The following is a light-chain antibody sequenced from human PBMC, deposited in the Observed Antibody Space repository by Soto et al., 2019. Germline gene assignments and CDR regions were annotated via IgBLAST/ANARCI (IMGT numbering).Light chain of an antibody. Sequence: EIVLTQSPGTLSLSPGGIATLSCRASQSVSSSYLAWYQQKPGQAPRLLIYDASSRATGLPDRFSGSGSGTDFTLTISRLEPEDVAVYYCQQYGSSLPYTFGQGTKLEIK. V-gene: IGKV3-20*01. CDR2: DAS. CDR1: QSVSSSY. J-gene: IGKJ2*01. CDR3: QQYGSSLPYT.